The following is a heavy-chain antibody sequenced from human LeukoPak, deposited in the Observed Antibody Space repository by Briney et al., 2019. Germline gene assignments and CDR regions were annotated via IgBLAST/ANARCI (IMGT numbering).Heavy chain of an antibody. CDR3: ATKHDYVGNDAFDI. J-gene: IGHJ3*02. V-gene: IGHV4-59*01. Sequence: PSETLSLTCTVSGGSISSYYWSWIRQPPGKGLEWIGYIYYSGSTNYNPSLKSRVTISVDTSKNNCSLKLSSVTAAETAVYYCATKHDYVGNDAFDIWGQGTMVTVSS. CDR1: GGSISSYY. D-gene: IGHD4-17*01. CDR2: IYYSGST.